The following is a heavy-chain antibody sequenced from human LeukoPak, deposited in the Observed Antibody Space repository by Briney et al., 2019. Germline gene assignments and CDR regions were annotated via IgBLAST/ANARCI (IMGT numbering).Heavy chain of an antibody. Sequence: PSETLSLTCAVYGGSFSGYYWSWLRQPPGKGLEWIGEINHSGSTNYNPSLKSRVTISVDTSKNQFSLKLSSVTAADTAVYYCARAVPTKRYCSSTSCRDYMDVWGKGTTVTVSS. CDR2: INHSGST. V-gene: IGHV4-34*01. D-gene: IGHD2-2*01. CDR3: ARAVPTKRYCSSTSCRDYMDV. CDR1: GGSFSGYY. J-gene: IGHJ6*03.